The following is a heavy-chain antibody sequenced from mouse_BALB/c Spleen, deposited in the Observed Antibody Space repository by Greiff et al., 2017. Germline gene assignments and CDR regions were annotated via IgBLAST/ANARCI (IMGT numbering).Heavy chain of an antibody. CDR3: ARGWDVGAMDY. D-gene: IGHD4-1*01. V-gene: IGHV3-6*02. CDR2: ISYDGSN. CDR1: GYSITSGYY. Sequence: DVQLQESGPGLVKPSQSLSLTCSVTGYSITSGYYWNWIRQFPGNKLEWMGYISYDGSNNYNPSLKNRISITRDTSKNQFFLKLNSVTTEDTATYYCARGWDVGAMDYWGQGTSVTVSS. J-gene: IGHJ4*01.